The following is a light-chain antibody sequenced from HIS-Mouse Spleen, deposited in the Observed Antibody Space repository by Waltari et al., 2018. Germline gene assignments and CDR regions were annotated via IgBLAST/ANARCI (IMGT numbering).Light chain of an antibody. J-gene: IGLJ3*02. CDR2: RNN. CDR1: SPNIGSNY. CDR3: AAWDDSLSGPV. Sequence: QSVLTQPPSASGTPGQRVTISCSGSSPNIGSNYVYWYQPLPGTAPKLLIYRNNQRPSGVPDRFSGSKSGPSASLAISGLRSEDEADYYCAAWDDSLSGPVFGGGTKLTVL. V-gene: IGLV1-47*01.